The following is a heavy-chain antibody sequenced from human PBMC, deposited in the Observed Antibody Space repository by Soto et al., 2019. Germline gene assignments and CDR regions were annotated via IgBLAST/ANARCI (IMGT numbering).Heavy chain of an antibody. V-gene: IGHV3-9*01. Sequence: EVQLVESGGGLVQPGRSLRLSCAASGFTFDDYAMHWVRQAPGKGLEWVSGISWNSGSIGYADSVKGRFTISRDSAKNSLYLQMNSLRAEDTALYYCAKDLAAAGPFFDYWGQGTLVTVSS. D-gene: IGHD6-13*01. CDR1: GFTFDDYA. J-gene: IGHJ4*02. CDR3: AKDLAAAGPFFDY. CDR2: ISWNSGSI.